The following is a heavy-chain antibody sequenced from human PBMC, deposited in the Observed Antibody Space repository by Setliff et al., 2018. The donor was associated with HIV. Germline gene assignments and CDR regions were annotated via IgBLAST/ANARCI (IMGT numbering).Heavy chain of an antibody. CDR3: ARTGYAFDV. CDR2: IHVSGST. J-gene: IGHJ3*01. CDR1: GMSVSGYY. V-gene: IGHV4-59*08. Sequence: PSETLSLTCRASGMSVSGYYWRWIRQSPGKGPEWIAYIHVSGSTYVNPSLSSRVTISIDTSNNQFSLRLSSVTAADTAVYYCARTGYAFDVWGLGTMVTVSS.